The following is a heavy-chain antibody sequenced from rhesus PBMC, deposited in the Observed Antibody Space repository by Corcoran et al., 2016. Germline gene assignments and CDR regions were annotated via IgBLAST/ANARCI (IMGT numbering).Heavy chain of an antibody. V-gene: IGHV4-73*01. CDR2: FYGGSGST. CDR3: ARYRRYYEDDYGYYYTPFFDY. CDR1: GGSISGYYY. Sequence: QVQLQQWGEGLVKPSETLSLTCAVYGGSISGYYYWRWIRQSPGKGLEWIGYFYGGSGSTSYNPSLKSPVTISTDTSKNQFSLKLSSVTAADTAVYYCARYRRYYEDDYGYYYTPFFDYWGQGVLVTVFS. J-gene: IGHJ4*01. D-gene: IGHD3S6*01.